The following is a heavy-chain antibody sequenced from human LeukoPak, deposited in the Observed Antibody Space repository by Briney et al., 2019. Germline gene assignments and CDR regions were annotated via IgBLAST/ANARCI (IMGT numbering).Heavy chain of an antibody. V-gene: IGHV3-30*02. J-gene: IGHJ4*02. CDR2: IRYDGSNK. D-gene: IGHD1-26*01. CDR1: GFTFSSYG. Sequence: TGGSLRLSCAASGFTFSSYGMHWVRQAPGKGLEWVAFIRYDGSNKYYADSVKGRFTISRDNSKNTLYLQMNSLRAEDTAVYYCASLKVGATLGYDYWGQGTLVTVSS. CDR3: ASLKVGATLGYDY.